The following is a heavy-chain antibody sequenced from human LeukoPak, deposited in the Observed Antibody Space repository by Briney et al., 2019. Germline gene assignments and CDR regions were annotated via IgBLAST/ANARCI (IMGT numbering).Heavy chain of an antibody. Sequence: SETLSLTCAVYGGSFSSYYWSWIRQPPGKGLEWIGEINHSGSTNYNPSLKSRVTISVDTSKNQFSLKLSSVTAADTAVYYCARGSGGYYYDSSGYETFDIWGQGTMVTVSS. CDR2: INHSGST. V-gene: IGHV4-34*01. J-gene: IGHJ3*02. D-gene: IGHD3-22*01. CDR3: ARGSGGYYYDSSGYETFDI. CDR1: GGSFSSYY.